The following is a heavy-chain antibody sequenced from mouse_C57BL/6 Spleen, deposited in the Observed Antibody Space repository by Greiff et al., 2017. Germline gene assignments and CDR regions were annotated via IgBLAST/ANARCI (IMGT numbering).Heavy chain of an antibody. J-gene: IGHJ1*03. V-gene: IGHV5-9*01. Sequence: DVKLVESGGGLVKPGGSLKLSCAASGFTFSSYTMSWVRQTPEKRLEWVATISGGGGNTYYPDSVKGRFTISRDNAKNTLYLQMSSLRSEDTALYYCARRGYPSWYFGVWGTGTTVTVSS. CDR1: GFTFSSYT. CDR2: ISGGGGNT. CDR3: ARRGYPSWYFGV.